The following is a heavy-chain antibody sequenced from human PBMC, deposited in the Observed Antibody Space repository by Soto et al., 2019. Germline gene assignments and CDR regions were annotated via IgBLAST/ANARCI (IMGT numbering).Heavy chain of an antibody. CDR1: GLTVSSNY. CDR2: IYSGGST. CDR3: ARDFYYYGSGTMGGYFDY. V-gene: IGHV3-66*01. J-gene: IGHJ4*02. Sequence: EVQLVESGGGLVQPGGSLRLSCAASGLTVSSNYMSWVRQAPGKGLEWVSVIYSGGSTYYADSVKGRFTISRDNAKNTLYLQMNSVRADDTAVYYCARDFYYYGSGTMGGYFDYWGQGTLVTVSS. D-gene: IGHD3-10*01.